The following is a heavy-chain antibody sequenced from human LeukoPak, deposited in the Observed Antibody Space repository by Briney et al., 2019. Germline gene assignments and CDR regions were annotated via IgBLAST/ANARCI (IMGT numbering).Heavy chain of an antibody. Sequence: SETLSLTWTVSGTSITSYHWSWIRQPPGKGLEWIGSYSGSTNYNPSLKSRVTISVDTSKNQFSLKLSSVTAADTAVYYCARHEAWFGPWGQGTLVTVSS. CDR3: ARHEAWFGP. CDR2: YSGST. V-gene: IGHV4-59*08. J-gene: IGHJ5*02. CDR1: GTSITSYH.